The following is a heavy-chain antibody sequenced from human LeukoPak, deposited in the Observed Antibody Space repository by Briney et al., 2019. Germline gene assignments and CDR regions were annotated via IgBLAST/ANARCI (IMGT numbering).Heavy chain of an antibody. CDR1: GGSIRSYY. D-gene: IGHD2-15*01. J-gene: IGHJ4*02. V-gene: IGHV4-59*01. CDR3: ARGGWYLDY. CDR2: IYYNGNT. Sequence: SETLSLTCTVSGGSIRSYYWSRIRQSPGKALEWIGYIYYNGNTNYNPSLKSRVTISVDTSKNQFSLELTSVTAADTAVYYCARGGWYLDYWGQGTLVTVSS.